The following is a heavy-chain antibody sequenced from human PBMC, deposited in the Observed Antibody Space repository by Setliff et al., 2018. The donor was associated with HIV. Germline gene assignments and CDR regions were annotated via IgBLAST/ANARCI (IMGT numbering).Heavy chain of an antibody. V-gene: IGHV4-39*01. J-gene: IGHJ4*02. CDR3: AKTIGRYFDIFDN. D-gene: IGHD3-9*01. Sequence: LSLTCTVSGGSISSSSYYWGWIRQPPGKGLEWIGSIYYSGSTYYNPSLKSRVTTSVDTPKNQFSLKLNSVTAADTAVYYCAKTIGRYFDIFDNWGQGTLVTVS. CDR2: IYYSGST. CDR1: GGSISSSSYY.